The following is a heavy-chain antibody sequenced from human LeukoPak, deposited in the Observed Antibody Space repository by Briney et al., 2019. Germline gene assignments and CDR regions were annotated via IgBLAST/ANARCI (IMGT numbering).Heavy chain of an antibody. D-gene: IGHD2-21*02. Sequence: SETLSLTCTVSGGSISSYYWSWIRQPAGKGLEWIGRIYTSGTTNYNPSLKSRVTMSVDTSKNQFSLKLSSVTAADTAVYYCARHYCGGDCYSRWYFDLWGRGTLVTVSS. CDR1: GGSISSYY. CDR2: IYTSGTT. V-gene: IGHV4-4*07. CDR3: ARHYCGGDCYSRWYFDL. J-gene: IGHJ2*01.